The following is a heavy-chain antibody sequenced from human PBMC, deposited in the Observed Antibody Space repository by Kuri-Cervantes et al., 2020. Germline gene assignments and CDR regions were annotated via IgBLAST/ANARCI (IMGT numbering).Heavy chain of an antibody. Sequence: GESLKISCAASGFTFSSYGMHWVRLTPGKGLEWVAIIWYDGSRKSYVDSVKGRFTISRDNSKNTLYLQMNSLRAEDTAVYYCAKVSEQLPPDYWGQGTLVTVSS. CDR1: GFTFSSYG. J-gene: IGHJ4*02. CDR3: AKVSEQLPPDY. D-gene: IGHD5-18*01. CDR2: IWYDGSRK. V-gene: IGHV3-30*02.